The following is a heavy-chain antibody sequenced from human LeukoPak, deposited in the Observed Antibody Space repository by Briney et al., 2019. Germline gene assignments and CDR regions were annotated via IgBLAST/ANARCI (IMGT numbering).Heavy chain of an antibody. J-gene: IGHJ4*02. CDR3: ARLRDGYNRPFDY. CDR1: GYSFTSYW. D-gene: IGHD5-24*01. Sequence: PGESLKISCKGSGYSFTSYWIGWVRQMPGKGLEWMGIIYAGDSDTRYGPSFQGQVTISADMSISTAYLQWDSLKASDSAIYYCARLRDGYNRPFDYWGQGTLVTVSS. V-gene: IGHV5-51*01. CDR2: IYAGDSDT.